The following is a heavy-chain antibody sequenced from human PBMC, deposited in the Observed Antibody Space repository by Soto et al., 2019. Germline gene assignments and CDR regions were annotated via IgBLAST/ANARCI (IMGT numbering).Heavy chain of an antibody. Sequence: SETLSLTCTVSGGSVSSNSYSWGWIRQSPGKGLEWIGTIYSSENTYYNPSLLSRVTISVDTSKNEFSLRLSSVTAADTAVYYCARLNGYCVSTNCHSYYGMEVSGQGTTVTVSS. CDR3: ARLNGYCVSTNCHSYYGMEV. D-gene: IGHD2-2*03. CDR1: GGSVSSNSYS. J-gene: IGHJ6*02. CDR2: IYSSENT. V-gene: IGHV4-39*01.